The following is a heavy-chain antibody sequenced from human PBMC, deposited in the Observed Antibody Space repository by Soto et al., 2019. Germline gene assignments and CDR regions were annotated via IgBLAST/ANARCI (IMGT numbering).Heavy chain of an antibody. CDR3: ARDLNTGYYDT. CDR2: IIPIFGTA. J-gene: IGHJ4*02. D-gene: IGHD3-22*01. Sequence: AASVKVSCKXSGGTFSSYAISWVRQAPGQGLEWMGGIIPIFGTANYAQKFQGRVTITADESTSTAYMELSSLRSEDTAVYYCARDLNTGYYDTWGQGTLVTVSS. CDR1: GGTFSSYA. V-gene: IGHV1-69*13.